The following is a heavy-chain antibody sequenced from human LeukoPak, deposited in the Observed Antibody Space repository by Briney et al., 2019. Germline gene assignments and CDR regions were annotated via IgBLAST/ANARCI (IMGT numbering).Heavy chain of an antibody. CDR2: INQDGSEK. V-gene: IGHV3-7*04. CDR1: GFTFSHCW. CDR3: ARPPPRRDGSGWNYFDY. D-gene: IGHD6-19*01. Sequence: GGSLRLSCAASGFTFSHCWMSWVRQAPGKGLEWVANINQDGSEKNYVDSVKGRFTISRDNAKNSLYLQMNSLRDEDTAVYYCARPPPRRDGSGWNYFDYWGQGALVTVSS. J-gene: IGHJ4*02.